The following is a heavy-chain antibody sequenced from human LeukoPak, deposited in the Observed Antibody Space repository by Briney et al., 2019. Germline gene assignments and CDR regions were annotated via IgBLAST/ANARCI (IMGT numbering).Heavy chain of an antibody. CDR2: FDPEDGET. J-gene: IGHJ4*02. CDR1: GYTLTELS. V-gene: IGHV1-24*01. D-gene: IGHD6-13*01. CDR3: ASGYSSSWYFWFSGHKALDY. Sequence: ASVKVSCKVSGYTLTELSMHWVRQAPGKGLEWMGGFDPEDGETIYAQKFQGRVTMTEDTSTDTAYMEPSSLRSEDTAVYYCASGYSSSWYFWFSGHKALDYWGQGTLVTVSS.